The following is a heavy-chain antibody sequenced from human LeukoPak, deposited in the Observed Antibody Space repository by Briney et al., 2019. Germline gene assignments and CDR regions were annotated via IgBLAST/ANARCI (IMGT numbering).Heavy chain of an antibody. CDR1: GYTFTSYY. CDR2: INPSGGST. Sequence: GASVKVSCKASGYTFTSYYMHRVRQAPGQGLEWMGIINPSGGSTSYAQKFQGRVTMTRDTSTSTVYMELSSLRSEDTAVYYCARDRPHQGSRLLTYYYYYGMDVWGQGTTVTVSS. V-gene: IGHV1-46*01. D-gene: IGHD2-15*01. J-gene: IGHJ6*02. CDR3: ARDRPHQGSRLLTYYYYYGMDV.